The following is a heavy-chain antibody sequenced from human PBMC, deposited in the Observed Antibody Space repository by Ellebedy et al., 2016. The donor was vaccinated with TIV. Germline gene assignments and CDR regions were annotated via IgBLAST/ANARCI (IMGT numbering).Heavy chain of an antibody. Sequence: AASVKVSCKASGYTFSNYYMHWVRQAPGQGLEWMGIINPSDDTKSYAQNFQGRVPGTRDTSTSTVYMELRSLRSEDTAVYYCARGRGYSYDVCDIWGQGTMVTVSS. D-gene: IGHD5-18*01. V-gene: IGHV1-46*01. J-gene: IGHJ3*02. CDR3: ARGRGYSYDVCDI. CDR2: INPSDDTK. CDR1: GYTFSNYY.